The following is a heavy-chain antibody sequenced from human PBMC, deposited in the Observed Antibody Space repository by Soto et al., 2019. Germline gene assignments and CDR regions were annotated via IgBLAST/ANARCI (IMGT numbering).Heavy chain of an antibody. J-gene: IGHJ5*02. CDR3: ARGRLYASGSFGP. V-gene: IGHV1-69*06. Sequence: QVQLVQSGAEVKKPGSSVKVSCRASGGTFSFDSITWVRQAPGQGLEWMGGIIPMSDTTKYAQKFQDRVIITADKSTTTAYMKVRGLTFDDTAMYYCARGRLYASGSFGPWGQGTLVTVSS. CDR1: GGTFSFDS. CDR2: IIPMSDTT. D-gene: IGHD3-10*01.